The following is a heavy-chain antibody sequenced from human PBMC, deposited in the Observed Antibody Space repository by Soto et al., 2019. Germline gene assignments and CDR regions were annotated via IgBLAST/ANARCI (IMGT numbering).Heavy chain of an antibody. D-gene: IGHD2-21*01. CDR1: GGPFNGYY. J-gene: IGHJ4*02. CDR3: ARVVRGWHPHFDS. CDR2: INHSGSG. V-gene: IGHV4-34*01. Sequence: SETLSLTCAADGGPFNGYYWSWIRQPPGKGLEWLGEINHSGSGNYNPSLKSRVTISLDTSKNQFSLKLDSVTAADTAVYYCARVVRGWHPHFDSWGQGTLVTVSS.